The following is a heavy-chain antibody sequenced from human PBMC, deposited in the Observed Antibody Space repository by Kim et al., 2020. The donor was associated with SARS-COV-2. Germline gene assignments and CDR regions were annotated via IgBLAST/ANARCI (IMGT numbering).Heavy chain of an antibody. CDR3: ARDLSGADDY. D-gene: IGHD3-10*01. V-gene: IGHV3-74*01. J-gene: IGHJ4*02. CDR2: RT. Sequence: RTNHADSVKDRFTIPRDNTENTLYLQMNSLTAEDTAVYYCARDLSGADDYWGQGTLVTVSS.